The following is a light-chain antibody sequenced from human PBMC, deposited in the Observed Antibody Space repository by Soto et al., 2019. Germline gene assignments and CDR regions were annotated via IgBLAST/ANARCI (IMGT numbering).Light chain of an antibody. J-gene: IGLJ1*01. CDR1: SSDVGGSNY. Sequence: QYALTQPASVSGSPGQSITISCTGTSSDVGGSNYVSWYQQHPGKAPKLIIFDVSHRPSGFSNRFSGSKSGNTASLTISGLQAEDEADYYCNSYTSSSTYVFGSGTKLTVL. CDR3: NSYTSSSTYV. CDR2: DVS. V-gene: IGLV2-14*03.